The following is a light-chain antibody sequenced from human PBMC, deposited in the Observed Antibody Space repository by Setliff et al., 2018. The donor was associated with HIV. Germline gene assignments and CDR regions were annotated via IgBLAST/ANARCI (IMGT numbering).Light chain of an antibody. CDR1: SSDVGGYTY. V-gene: IGLV2-14*03. J-gene: IGLJ1*01. Sequence: QSVLTQPASVSGSPGRSITISCAGISSDVGGYTYVSWYQQHPGKAPKLMIYDVSNRPSGVSIRFSGSKSGNTASLTISGLQAEDEADYYCSSYTSTPLYVFGTGTKVT. CDR3: SSYTSTPLYV. CDR2: DVS.